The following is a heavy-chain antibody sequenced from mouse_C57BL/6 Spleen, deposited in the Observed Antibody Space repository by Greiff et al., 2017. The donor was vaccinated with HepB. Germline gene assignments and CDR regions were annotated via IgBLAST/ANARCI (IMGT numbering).Heavy chain of an antibody. J-gene: IGHJ2*01. CDR2: IDPSDSYT. Sequence: QVQLQQPGAELVRPGTSVKLSCKASGYTFPSYWMHWVKQRPGQGLEWIGVIDPSDSYTNYNQKFKGKATLTVDTSSSTAYMQLSSLTSEDSAVYYCARSDYDGGYWGQGTTLTVSS. V-gene: IGHV1-59*01. CDR1: GYTFPSYW. D-gene: IGHD2-3*01. CDR3: ARSDYDGGY.